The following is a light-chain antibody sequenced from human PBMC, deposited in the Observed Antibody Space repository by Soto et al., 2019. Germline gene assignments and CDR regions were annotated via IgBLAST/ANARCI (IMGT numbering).Light chain of an antibody. CDR1: QSVPRSY. CDR3: QQYGSSIT. J-gene: IGKJ5*01. V-gene: IGKV3-20*01. CDR2: GTS. Sequence: EMVLTQSPGTLSLSPGGRATLSCRASQSVPRSYLAWYQQKPGQAPRLLIYGTSSRATGIPDRFSGSGSGTDFTLTISRLEPEDFAVFYCQQYGSSITFGQGTRLEI.